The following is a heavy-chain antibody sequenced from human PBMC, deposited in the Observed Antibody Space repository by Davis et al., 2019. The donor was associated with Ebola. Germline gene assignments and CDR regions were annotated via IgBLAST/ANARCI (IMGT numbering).Heavy chain of an antibody. Sequence: ASVKVSCKASGYTFTSYGISWVRQAPGQGLEWMGWISAYNGNTNYAQKFQGRVTITADESTSTAYMELSSLRSEDTAVYYCARDLFGCSGGSCYPYYYYGMDVWGQGTTVTVSS. CDR1: GYTFTSYG. CDR3: ARDLFGCSGGSCYPYYYYGMDV. D-gene: IGHD2-15*01. V-gene: IGHV1-18*01. J-gene: IGHJ6*02. CDR2: ISAYNGNT.